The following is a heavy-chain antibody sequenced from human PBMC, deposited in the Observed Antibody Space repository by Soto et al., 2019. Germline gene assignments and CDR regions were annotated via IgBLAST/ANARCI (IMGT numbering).Heavy chain of an antibody. CDR2: ISAYNGNT. D-gene: IGHD2-2*03. J-gene: IGHJ4*02. Sequence: ASVKVSCKASGYTFTSYGISWVRQATGQGLEWMGWISAYNGNTNYAQKFQGRVTMTRNTSISTAYMELSSLRSEDTAVYYCARGKLDFDYWGQGTLVTVSS. CDR1: GYTFTSYG. V-gene: IGHV1-18*01. CDR3: ARGKLDFDY.